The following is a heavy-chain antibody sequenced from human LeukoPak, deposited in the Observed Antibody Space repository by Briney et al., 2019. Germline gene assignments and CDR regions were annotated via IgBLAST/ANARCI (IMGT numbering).Heavy chain of an antibody. V-gene: IGHV3-21*01. CDR1: GFTFSSYN. Sequence: PGGSLRLSCTTAGFTFSSYNMNWVRQAPGKGLEWVSSIGIRYNYMYYADSVKGRFTISRDIAKNALYLQMNSLRVEDTAVYYCARGPFSGYHYYFDYWGQGTLVTVSS. J-gene: IGHJ4*02. D-gene: IGHD3-22*01. CDR2: IGIRYNYM. CDR3: ARGPFSGYHYYFDY.